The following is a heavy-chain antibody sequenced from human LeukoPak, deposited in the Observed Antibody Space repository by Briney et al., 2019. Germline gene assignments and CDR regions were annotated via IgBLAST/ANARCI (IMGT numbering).Heavy chain of an antibody. CDR1: GFTFSSYS. D-gene: IGHD3-3*01. Sequence: GGSLRLSCAASGFTFSSYSMNWVHQAPGKGLEWVSSISSSSSYIYYADSVKGRFTISRDNAKNSLYLQMNSLRAEDTAVYYCARDPLYDFWSGLTFDYWGQGTLVTVSS. J-gene: IGHJ4*02. CDR3: ARDPLYDFWSGLTFDY. CDR2: ISSSSSYI. V-gene: IGHV3-21*01.